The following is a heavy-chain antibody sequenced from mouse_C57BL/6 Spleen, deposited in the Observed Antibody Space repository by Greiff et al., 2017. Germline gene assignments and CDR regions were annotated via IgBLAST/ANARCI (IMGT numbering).Heavy chain of an antibody. CDR3: ARGGYGNYGAY. J-gene: IGHJ3*01. CDR2: IYPRDGST. V-gene: IGHV1-85*01. Sequence: VQLQQSGPELVKPGASVKLSCKASGYTFTSYDINWVKQRPGQGLEWIGWIYPRDGSTKYNEKFKGKATLTVDTSSSTAYMELHSLTSEDSAVYFCARGGYGNYGAYWGQGTLVTVSA. CDR1: GYTFTSYD. D-gene: IGHD2-1*01.